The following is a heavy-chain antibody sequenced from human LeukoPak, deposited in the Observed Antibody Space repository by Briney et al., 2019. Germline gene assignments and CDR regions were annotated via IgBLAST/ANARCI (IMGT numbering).Heavy chain of an antibody. V-gene: IGHV1-2*02. J-gene: IGHJ3*02. CDR2: INPNSGGT. Sequence: GASVKVSCKASGYTFTSYYMHWVRQAPGQGLEWMGWINPNSGGTNYAQKFQGRVTMTRDTSISTAYMELSRLRSDDTAVYYCARERGFYSSSWRYAFDIWGQGTMVTVSS. D-gene: IGHD6-13*01. CDR1: GYTFTSYY. CDR3: ARERGFYSSSWRYAFDI.